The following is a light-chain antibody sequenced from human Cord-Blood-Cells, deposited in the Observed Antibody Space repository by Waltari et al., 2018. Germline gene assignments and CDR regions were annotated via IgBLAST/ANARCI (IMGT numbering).Light chain of an antibody. V-gene: IGLV2-14*01. Sequence: QSALTQPASVSGSPGQSITIPCTGTSRDVGSYNYVSWYQQHPGKAPKMMIYDVSNRPSGVPNRFSGSKSGNTASLTISGLQAEDEADYYCSSYTSSSTVVFGGGTKLTVL. CDR1: SRDVGSYNY. CDR2: DVS. CDR3: SSYTSSSTVV. J-gene: IGLJ2*01.